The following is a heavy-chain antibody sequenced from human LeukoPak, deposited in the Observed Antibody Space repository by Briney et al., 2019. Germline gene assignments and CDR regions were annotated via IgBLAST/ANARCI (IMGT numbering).Heavy chain of an antibody. J-gene: IGHJ4*02. CDR2: INPSGGST. V-gene: IGHV1-46*01. Sequence: ASVKVSCKAFGYTFTSYYMHWVRQAPGQGLEWMGIINPSGGSTSYAQKFQGRVTMTRDMSTSTVYMELSSLRSEDTAVYYCARDPSESYCSGGSCYNFGDYWGQGTLVTVSS. CDR1: GYTFTSYY. CDR3: ARDPSESYCSGGSCYNFGDY. D-gene: IGHD2-15*01.